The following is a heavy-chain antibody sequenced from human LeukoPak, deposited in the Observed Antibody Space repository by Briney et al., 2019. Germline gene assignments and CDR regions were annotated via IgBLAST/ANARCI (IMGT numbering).Heavy chain of an antibody. CDR3: VSGNDPDYVWGTYRLDAFDI. V-gene: IGHV3-21*01. CDR2: ISSSGTYI. D-gene: IGHD3-16*02. Sequence: GGSLRLSCAASGYTFSDYSLNWVCQLPGKGLEWVSSISSSGTYIYYADSVNGRFTISRDNAKNSLFLQMNSLRAEDTAVYYCVSGNDPDYVWGTYRLDAFDIWGEGTMVIVSS. CDR1: GYTFSDYS. J-gene: IGHJ3*02.